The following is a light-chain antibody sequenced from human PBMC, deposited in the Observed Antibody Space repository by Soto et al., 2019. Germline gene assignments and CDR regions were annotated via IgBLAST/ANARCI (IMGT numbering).Light chain of an antibody. CDR1: QSVSSSY. Sequence: EVVLTQSPDTLSLPPGERATLSCRASQSVSSSYLAWYQQKPGQAPRLLIYGASSRATGIPDRFSGSGSGTDFTLTISRLEPEDFAVYYCQQYGSSPGTFGQGTKVDIK. CDR2: GAS. CDR3: QQYGSSPGT. V-gene: IGKV3-20*01. J-gene: IGKJ1*01.